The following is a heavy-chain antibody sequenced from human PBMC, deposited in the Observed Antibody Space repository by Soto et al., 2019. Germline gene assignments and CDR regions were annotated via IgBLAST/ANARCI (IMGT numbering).Heavy chain of an antibody. J-gene: IGHJ5*02. CDR3: ARGDGSGWYGNRIRDWFDP. D-gene: IGHD6-19*01. V-gene: IGHV4-59*12. Sequence: PSETLSLTCPVSGGSMISYYWSWIRQPPGRGLEWIGYIYYSGSTNYNPSLTSRVTISVDTSKNQFSLKLSSVTAADTAVYYCARGDGSGWYGNRIRDWFDPWGQGTLVTVSS. CDR2: IYYSGST. CDR1: GGSMISYY.